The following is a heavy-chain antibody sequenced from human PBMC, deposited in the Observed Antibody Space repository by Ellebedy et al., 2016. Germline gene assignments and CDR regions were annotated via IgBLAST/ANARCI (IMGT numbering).Heavy chain of an antibody. CDR1: GGSVSSGSYY. CDR2: IYYSGST. D-gene: IGHD3-3*01. CDR3: ARDLSPGDFWSGYYY. V-gene: IGHV4-61*01. J-gene: IGHJ4*02. Sequence: SETLSLTXTVSGGSVSSGSYYWSWIRQPPGKGLEWIGYIYYSGSTNYNPSLKSRVTISVDTSKNQFSLKLSSVTAADTAVYYCARDLSPGDFWSGYYYWGQGTLVTVSS.